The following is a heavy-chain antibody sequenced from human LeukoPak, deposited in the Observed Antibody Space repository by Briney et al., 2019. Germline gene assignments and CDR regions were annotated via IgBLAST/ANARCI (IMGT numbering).Heavy chain of an antibody. D-gene: IGHD5-12*01. V-gene: IGHV1-18*04. CDR2: ISAYNGNT. CDR3: ARDGNSGYDYYYYYGMDV. CDR1: GYTFTSYG. Sequence: ASVKVSCKASGYTFTSYGISRVRQAPGQGLEWMGWISAYNGNTNYAQKLQGRVTMTTDTSTSTAYMELRSLRSDDTAMYYCARDGNSGYDYYYYYGMDVWGKGTTVTVSS. J-gene: IGHJ6*04.